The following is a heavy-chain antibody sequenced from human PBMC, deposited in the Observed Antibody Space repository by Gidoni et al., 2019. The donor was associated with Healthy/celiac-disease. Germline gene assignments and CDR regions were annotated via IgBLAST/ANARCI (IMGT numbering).Heavy chain of an antibody. CDR2: IWYDGSNK. Sequence: QVQLVESGGGVVQPGRSLRLSCAASGFTFSSHGMHWVRQAPGKGLEWVAVIWYDGSNKYYADSVKGRFTISRDNSKNTLYLQMNSLRAEDTAVYYCARGSDSVYGDYRVVGYWGQGTLVTVSS. V-gene: IGHV3-33*01. D-gene: IGHD4-17*01. CDR1: GFTFSSHG. J-gene: IGHJ4*02. CDR3: ARGSDSVYGDYRVVGY.